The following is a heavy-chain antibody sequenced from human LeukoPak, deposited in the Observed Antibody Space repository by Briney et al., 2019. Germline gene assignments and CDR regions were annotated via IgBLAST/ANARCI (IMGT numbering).Heavy chain of an antibody. CDR2: IQDNGNQK. Sequence: GSLRLSCAASGFTFRRNWMTWVRQAPGKGLEWVASIQDNGNQKIYVDSVKGRFTISRDNAQSSLSLQMNSLRGEDSAVYYCARDGYLAGLDYWGQGTLVTVAS. D-gene: IGHD5-18*01. J-gene: IGHJ4*01. V-gene: IGHV3-7*01. CDR3: ARDGYLAGLDY. CDR1: GFTFRRNW.